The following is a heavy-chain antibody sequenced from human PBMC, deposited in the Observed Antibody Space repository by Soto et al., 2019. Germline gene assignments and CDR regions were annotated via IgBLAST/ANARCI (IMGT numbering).Heavy chain of an antibody. CDR3: ARDPLIVDTAIVTERYFDY. J-gene: IGHJ4*02. V-gene: IGHV1-18*01. CDR1: GYTFTSYG. D-gene: IGHD5-18*01. Sequence: QVKLVQSGAEVKKPGASVKVSCKASGYTFTSYGISWVRQAPGQGLEWMGWISAYNGYTNYAQKLQGRVTMTTDTSTSTAYMELRSLRSDDTAVFYCARDPLIVDTAIVTERYFDYWGQGTLVTVSS. CDR2: ISAYNGYT.